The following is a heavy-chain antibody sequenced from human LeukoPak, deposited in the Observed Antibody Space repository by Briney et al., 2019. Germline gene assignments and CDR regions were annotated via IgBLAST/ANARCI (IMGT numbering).Heavy chain of an antibody. D-gene: IGHD3-10*01. V-gene: IGHV3-23*01. CDR2: ISGRGGTE. Sequence: GGSLTLSCAASGFTFCSYAMMWLPHAPGKGLVWVLAISGRGGTEYYAESVKGRFTISRDNSKNTQYLQMNSLRAEDTAVYYCAKGQRTVLLLFGEFFIAYWGEGTLVTVSS. CDR3: AKGQRTVLLLFGEFFIAY. J-gene: IGHJ4*02. CDR1: GFTFCSYA.